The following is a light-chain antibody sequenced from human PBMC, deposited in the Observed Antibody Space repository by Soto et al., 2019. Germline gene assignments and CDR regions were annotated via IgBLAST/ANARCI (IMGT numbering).Light chain of an antibody. CDR3: MQDTRCPPT. V-gene: IGKV2-30*01. J-gene: IGKJ1*01. CDR1: QSVVYRDGIAY. Sequence: DVVMTQSPLSLPVTRGQSASISCRSSQSVVYRDGIAYLRWFQQMPGQSPRRLIYKASKRDSAVPDRFSGSGSGPAFTLTLSRVDGEDVGVYYCMQDTRCPPTFGRGTKVEFK. CDR2: KAS.